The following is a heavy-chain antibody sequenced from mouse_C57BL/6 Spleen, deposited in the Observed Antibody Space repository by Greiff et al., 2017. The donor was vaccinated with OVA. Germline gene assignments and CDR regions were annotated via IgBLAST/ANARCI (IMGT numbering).Heavy chain of an antibody. V-gene: IGHV1-50*01. CDR3: ARGRPFAY. CDR2: IDPSDSYT. J-gene: IGHJ3*01. CDR1: GYTFTSYW. Sequence: VQLQQPGAELVKPGASVKLSCKASGYTFTSYWMQWVKQRPGQGLEWIGEIDPSDSYTNYNQKFKGTATLTVDTSSSTAYMRLSSLTSEDSAVYYCARGRPFAYWGQGTLVTVSA.